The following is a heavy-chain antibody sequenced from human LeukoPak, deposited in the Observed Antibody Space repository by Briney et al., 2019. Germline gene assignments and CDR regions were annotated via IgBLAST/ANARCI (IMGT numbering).Heavy chain of an antibody. CDR3: AKDLSRLYYYYGMDV. CDR2: ISGSGGST. Sequence: GGSLRLSCAASGLTFSSYAMSWVRQAPGKGLEWVSPISGSGGSTYYADSVKGRFTISRDNSKNTLYLQMNSLRAEDTAVYYCAKDLSRLYYYYGMDVWGQGTTVTVSS. J-gene: IGHJ6*02. V-gene: IGHV3-23*01. D-gene: IGHD3-3*02. CDR1: GLTFSSYA.